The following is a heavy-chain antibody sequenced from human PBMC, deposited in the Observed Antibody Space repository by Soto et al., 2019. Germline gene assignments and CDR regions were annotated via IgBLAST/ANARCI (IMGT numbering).Heavy chain of an antibody. D-gene: IGHD6-13*01. CDR3: AHSVQQLVPLYADY. CDR1: GFSLSTSGVG. V-gene: IGHV2-5*02. CDR2: IYWDDDK. Sequence: QITLKASGPTLVKPTQTLTLTCTFSGFSLSTSGVGVGWIRQPPGKALEWLALIYWDDDKRYSPSLKSRLTIPKDTSKNQVVLTMTNMDPVDTATYYCAHSVQQLVPLYADYWGQGTLVTVSS. J-gene: IGHJ4*02.